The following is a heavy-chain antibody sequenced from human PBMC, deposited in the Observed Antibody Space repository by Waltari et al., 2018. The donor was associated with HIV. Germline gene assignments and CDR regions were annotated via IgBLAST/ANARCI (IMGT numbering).Heavy chain of an antibody. D-gene: IGHD2-2*01. CDR2: IKQDGSEK. J-gene: IGHJ4*02. Sequence: EVHLVESGGGLVQPGGYLRLSGAASGFTFSNYWLGWARKAPGKGLEWVANIKQDGSEKYYVDSVKGRFTISRDNAKNSLFLQMNSLRGEDTAVYYCARRRCTSTSCFFDYWGQGTLVTVS. CDR3: ARRRCTSTSCFFDY. CDR1: GFTFSNYW. V-gene: IGHV3-7*01.